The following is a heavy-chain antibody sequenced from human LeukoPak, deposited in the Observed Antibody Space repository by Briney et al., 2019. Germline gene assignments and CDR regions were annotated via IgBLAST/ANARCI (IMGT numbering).Heavy chain of an antibody. CDR2: IFTSGST. CDR1: GGSISSYY. V-gene: IGHV4-4*07. Sequence: SETLSLTCTVSGGSISSYYWSWIRQPPGKGLEWIGRIFTSGSTNYNPSLQSRVTMSVDTSKNQFSLKVRSVTAADTAVYYCTRSTTAAHAYDYWGQGTLVTVSA. J-gene: IGHJ4*02. CDR3: TRSTTAAHAYDY. D-gene: IGHD6-13*01.